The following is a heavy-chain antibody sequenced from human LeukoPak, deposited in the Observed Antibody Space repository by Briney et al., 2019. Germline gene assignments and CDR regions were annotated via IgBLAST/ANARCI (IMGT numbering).Heavy chain of an antibody. CDR3: AKDLTSLSGIIPPYFDY. Sequence: PGGSLRLSRGDSSLYFITYSLIWFGQAPGKGLEWVSAISGSGGSAYHADSVRGRFTISIDNTKNILYLQNNSLRDEDTVVYYPAKDLTSLSGIIPPYFDYWGQGALVTVSS. CDR2: ISGSGGSA. D-gene: IGHD3-3*01. V-gene: IGHV3-23*01. J-gene: IGHJ4*02. CDR1: SLYFITYS.